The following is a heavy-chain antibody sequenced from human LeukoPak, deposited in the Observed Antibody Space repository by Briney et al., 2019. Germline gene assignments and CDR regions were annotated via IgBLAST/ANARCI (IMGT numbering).Heavy chain of an antibody. CDR3: ARRRSTTMGHPLDY. V-gene: IGHV4-39*01. CDR1: GGSITSTGDD. D-gene: IGHD1-14*01. J-gene: IGHJ4*02. CDR2: IYYAGTT. Sequence: SETLSLTCTVYGGSITSTGDDWGWIRQPPGKGLEWIGSIYYAGTTSYNPSLKSGVTISVDTSKNQFSLKLSSVTAADTAIYYCARRRSTTMGHPLDYWGQGTLVTVSS.